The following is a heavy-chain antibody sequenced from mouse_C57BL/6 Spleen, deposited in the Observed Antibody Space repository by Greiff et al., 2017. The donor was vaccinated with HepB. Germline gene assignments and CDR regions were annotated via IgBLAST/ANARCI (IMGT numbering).Heavy chain of an antibody. CDR3: ARRRNGYDY. V-gene: IGHV1-19*01. CDR1: GYTFTDYY. Sequence: EVQLQQSGPVLVKPGASVKMSCKASGYTFTDYYMNWVKQSHGKSLEWIGVINPYNGGTSYNQKFKGKATLTVDKSSSTAYMELNSLTSEDSAVYYCARRRNGYDYWGQGTTLTVSS. CDR2: INPYNGGT. J-gene: IGHJ2*01. D-gene: IGHD2-2*01.